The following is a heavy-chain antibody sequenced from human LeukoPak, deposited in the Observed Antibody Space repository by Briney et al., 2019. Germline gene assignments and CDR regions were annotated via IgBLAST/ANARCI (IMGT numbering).Heavy chain of an antibody. CDR2: ISGSGGST. D-gene: IGHD6-19*01. Sequence: GGSLRLSCAASGFTFSSYAMSWVRQAPGKGLEWVSAISGSGGSTYYADSVKGRFTISRDNAKNSLYLQMNSLRAEDTAVYYRARDGYSSGWYETYYYYGMDVWGQGTTVTVSS. CDR3: ARDGYSSGWYETYYYYGMDV. J-gene: IGHJ6*02. V-gene: IGHV3-23*01. CDR1: GFTFSSYA.